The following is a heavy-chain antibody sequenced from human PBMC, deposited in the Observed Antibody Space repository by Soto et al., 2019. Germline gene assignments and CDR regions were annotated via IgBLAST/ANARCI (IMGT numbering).Heavy chain of an antibody. Sequence: QVQLQESGPGLVKPSQTLSLTCTVSGGSISSGDYCWSWIRQPPGKGLEWIGYIYYSGSTYYNPSLKSRVTMAVDTSNNQCPLKLSSVTAADTAVYYCARGGSADYWGQGTLVTVSS. CDR2: IYYSGST. J-gene: IGHJ4*02. D-gene: IGHD1-26*01. CDR3: ARGGSADY. CDR1: GGSISSGDYC. V-gene: IGHV4-30-4*01.